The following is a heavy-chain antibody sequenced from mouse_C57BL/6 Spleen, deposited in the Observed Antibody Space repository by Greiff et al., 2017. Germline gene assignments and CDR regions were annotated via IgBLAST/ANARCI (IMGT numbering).Heavy chain of an antibody. V-gene: IGHV1-64*01. Sequence: QVQLQQSGAELVKPGASVKLSCKASGYTFTSYWMHWVKQRPGQGLEWIGMIHPNSGSTNYNEKYKSKATLTVDKSSSTAYMQLSSLTSEDSAVYYCAPSWDYFDYWGQGTTLTVSS. CDR2: IHPNSGST. CDR3: APSWDYFDY. J-gene: IGHJ2*01. D-gene: IGHD4-1*01. CDR1: GYTFTSYW.